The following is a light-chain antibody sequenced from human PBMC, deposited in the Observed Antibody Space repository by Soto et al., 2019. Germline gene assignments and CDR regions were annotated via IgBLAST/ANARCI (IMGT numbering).Light chain of an antibody. J-gene: IGKJ4*01. CDR2: SAS. Sequence: DIQMTQSPSSVSASVGDRVTITCRASQGISNSLAWFQQKPGEAPRLLIYSASSLHSGVPSRFSGSGSGTEFHLTINSLQAEGFATYFCQQGNSFPLTFGGGTKVEIK. V-gene: IGKV1-12*01. CDR1: QGISNS. CDR3: QQGNSFPLT.